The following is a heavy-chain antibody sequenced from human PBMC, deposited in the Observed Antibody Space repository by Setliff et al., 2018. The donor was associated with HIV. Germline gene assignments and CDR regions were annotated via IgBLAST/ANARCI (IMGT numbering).Heavy chain of an antibody. J-gene: IGHJ6*02. CDR3: AREQYHFVVDYYYYYGMDV. Sequence: SETLSLTCTVSGGSISSGSYYWSWIRQPAGKGLEWIGHIHTSGSTKYNPSLKSRVTISADTSQNQFSLQLKHVTAADTAIYYCAREQYHFVVDYYYYYGMDVWGQGNTVTVSS. D-gene: IGHD2-15*01. CDR2: IHTSGST. V-gene: IGHV4-61*09. CDR1: GGSISSGSYY.